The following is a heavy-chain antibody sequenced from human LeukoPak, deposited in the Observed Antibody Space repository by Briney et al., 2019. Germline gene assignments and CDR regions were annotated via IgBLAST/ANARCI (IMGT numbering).Heavy chain of an antibody. CDR3: ASGEGYCSGGSCALEYYFDY. CDR1: GYTFTSYG. D-gene: IGHD2-15*01. V-gene: IGHV1-18*04. CDR2: ISAYNGNT. Sequence: ASVKVSCKASGYTFTSYGISWVRQAPGQGLEWMGWISAYNGNTNYAQKLQGRVTMTTDTSTSTAYMELRSLGSDDTAVYYCASGEGYCSGGSCALEYYFDYWGQGTLVTVSS. J-gene: IGHJ4*02.